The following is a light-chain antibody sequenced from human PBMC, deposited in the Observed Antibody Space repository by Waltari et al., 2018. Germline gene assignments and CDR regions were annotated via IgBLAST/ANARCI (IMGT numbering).Light chain of an antibody. V-gene: IGLV2-14*03. Sequence: QSALTQPPSVSGSPGQSTTTSCTGTSSAVGGYNYVSWYQQHPGKAPKLMIYDVSNRPSGVSNRFSGSKSGNTASLTISGLQAEDEADYYCSSYTSSSTQVFGGGTKLTVL. CDR3: SSYTSSSTQV. CDR2: DVS. J-gene: IGLJ2*01. CDR1: SSAVGGYNY.